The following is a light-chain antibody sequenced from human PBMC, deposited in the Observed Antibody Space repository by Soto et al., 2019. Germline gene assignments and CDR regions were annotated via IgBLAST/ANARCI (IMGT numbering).Light chain of an antibody. CDR1: ENIRTY. J-gene: IGKJ5*01. CDR3: QQSYSTPIT. V-gene: IGKV1-39*01. Sequence: DIQMTQSPSSLSASVGDRVTITCRASENIRTYVNWYQQHPGKAPKLLIYAASSLQSGVPSRFSGSGSGTDFTLTISSLQPEDFATYYCQQSYSTPITFGQGTRLEIK. CDR2: AAS.